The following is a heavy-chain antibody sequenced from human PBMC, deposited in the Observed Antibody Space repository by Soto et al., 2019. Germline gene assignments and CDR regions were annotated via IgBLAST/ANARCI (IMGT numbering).Heavy chain of an antibody. CDR1: GGTFSSYA. CDR2: IIPIFGTA. D-gene: IGHD2-8*01. Sequence: SVKVSCKASGGTFSSYAISWVRQAPGQGLEWMGGIIPIFGTANYAQKFQGRVTITADESTSTAYMELSSLRSEDTAVYYCASRLAVYAKTVYYGMDVWGQGTTVTVSS. J-gene: IGHJ6*02. CDR3: ASRLAVYAKTVYYGMDV. V-gene: IGHV1-69*13.